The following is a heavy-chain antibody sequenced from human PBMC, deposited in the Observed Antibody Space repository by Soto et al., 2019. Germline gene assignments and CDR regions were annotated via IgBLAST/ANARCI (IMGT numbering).Heavy chain of an antibody. V-gene: IGHV1-18*01. CDR2: ISGYSGNT. D-gene: IGHD5-18*01. CDR3: ARDGYNYGYDYFEY. CDR1: CYTFTSYG. Sequence: ASVKVACKASCYTFTSYGISWVRQAPGQGLEWMGWISGYSGNTNYAQKLQGRVTMTTDTSTSTVYMELRSLRSDDTVVYYCARDGYNYGYDYFEYWGQGTLVTVSS. J-gene: IGHJ4*02.